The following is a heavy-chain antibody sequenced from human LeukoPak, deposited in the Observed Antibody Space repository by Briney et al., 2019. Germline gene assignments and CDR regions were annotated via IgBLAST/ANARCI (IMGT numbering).Heavy chain of an antibody. CDR2: IIPIFGTA. J-gene: IGHJ5*02. Sequence: SVKVSCKASGGTFSSYAISWVRQAPGQGLEWMGGIIPIFGTANYAQKFQGRVTITTDESTSTAYMELSSLRSEDTAVYYCARGGSSASWRSNWFDPWGQGTLVTVSS. CDR3: ARGGSSASWRSNWFDP. V-gene: IGHV1-69*05. CDR1: GGTFSSYA. D-gene: IGHD2-2*01.